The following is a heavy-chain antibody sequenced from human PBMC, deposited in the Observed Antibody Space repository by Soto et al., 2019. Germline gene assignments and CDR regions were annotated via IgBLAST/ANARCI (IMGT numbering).Heavy chain of an antibody. CDR2: ISGSGGIT. CDR3: AKDRDSSDWPVGYFDY. V-gene: IGHV3-23*01. D-gene: IGHD6-19*01. CDR1: GFTFNNYA. Sequence: GGSLRLSCAASGFTFNNYAMSWVRQAPGKGLEWVSVISGSGGITYYADSAKGRFTISRDNSKNTLYLQMNSLRAEDTAVYYCAKDRDSSDWPVGYFDYRGQGTLVTVSS. J-gene: IGHJ4*02.